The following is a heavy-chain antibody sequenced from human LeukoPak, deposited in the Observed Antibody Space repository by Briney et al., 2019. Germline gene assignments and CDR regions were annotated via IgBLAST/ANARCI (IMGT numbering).Heavy chain of an antibody. D-gene: IGHD3-9*01. J-gene: IGHJ5*02. V-gene: IGHV3-23*01. Sequence: GGSLRLSCAASGFTFGSYAMSWVRQAPGKGLEWVSAISGSGGSTYYADSVKGRFTISRDNSKNTLYLQMNSLRAEDTAVYYCAKRNYVLRYFDTAGWFDPWGQGTPVTVSS. CDR3: AKRNYVLRYFDTAGWFDP. CDR2: ISGSGGST. CDR1: GFTFGSYA.